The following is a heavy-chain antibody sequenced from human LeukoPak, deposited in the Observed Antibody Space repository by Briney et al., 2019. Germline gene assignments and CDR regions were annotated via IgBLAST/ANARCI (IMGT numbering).Heavy chain of an antibody. J-gene: IGHJ4*02. CDR3: ARDLPSSGYYQPFDY. CDR1: VLTFSSYY. CDR2: INWNGGRT. D-gene: IGHD3-22*01. Sequence: GGSLRLSRVVSVLTFSSYYMHWVIQAPGKGLESETGINWNGGRTGYADSVKGRFTISRDKAKNSLYLQMNSLRAEDTALYYCARDLPSSGYYQPFDYWGQGTLVTVSS. V-gene: IGHV3-20*04.